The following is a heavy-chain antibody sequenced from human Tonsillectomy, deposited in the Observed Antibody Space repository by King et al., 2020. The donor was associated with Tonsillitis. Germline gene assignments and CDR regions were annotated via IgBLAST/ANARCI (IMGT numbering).Heavy chain of an antibody. CDR3: ARLTPYGSGTYYNPFDY. D-gene: IGHD3-10*01. Sequence: QLVQSGAEVKKPGESLKISCKGSGYSFTNYWIGWVRQMPGKGLEWMGIIYPDDSDTKYSPSFQDQVTISADKSISTAYLQWSSLKASDSAMYYCARLTPYGSGTYYNPFDYWGQGTRVTVSS. J-gene: IGHJ4*02. V-gene: IGHV5-51*01. CDR2: IYPDDSDT. CDR1: GYSFTNYW.